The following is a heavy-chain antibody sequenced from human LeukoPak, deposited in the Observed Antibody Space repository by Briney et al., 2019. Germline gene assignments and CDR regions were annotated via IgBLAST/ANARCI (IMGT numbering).Heavy chain of an antibody. CDR1: GGTFSSYA. J-gene: IGHJ6*02. CDR3: ARDRGGSSGRTYYYYGMDV. Sequence: ASVKASCKASGGTFSSYAISWVRQAPGQGLEWMGGIIPIFGTANYAQKFQGRVTITADESTSTAYIELSSLRSEDTAVYYCARDRGGSSGRTYYYYGMDVWGQGTTVTVSS. CDR2: IIPIFGTA. V-gene: IGHV1-69*13. D-gene: IGHD6-19*01.